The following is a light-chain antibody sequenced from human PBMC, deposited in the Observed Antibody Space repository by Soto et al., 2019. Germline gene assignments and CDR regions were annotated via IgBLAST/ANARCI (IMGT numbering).Light chain of an antibody. CDR2: GAS. J-gene: IGKJ4*01. V-gene: IGKV3-15*01. CDR3: QQYNNWPPVLT. Sequence: EIVMTQSPATLSVSPGERATLSCRASQSVSSNLAWYQQKPGQAPRLLLYGASTRATGIPARFSGSGSGTEFTLTISSLQSEDFAVYYCQQYNNWPPVLTFGGGTKVEIK. CDR1: QSVSSN.